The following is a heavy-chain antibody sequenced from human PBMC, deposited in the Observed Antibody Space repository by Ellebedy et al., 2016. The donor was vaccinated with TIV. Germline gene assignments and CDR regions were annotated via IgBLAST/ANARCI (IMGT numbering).Heavy chain of an antibody. Sequence: GESLKISCAASGFTFSSYAMHWVRQAPGKGLEWVAVISYDGSNKYYADSVKGRFTISRDNSKNTLYLQMNSLRAEDTAVYYCARGEDSSGFFDYWGQGTLVTVSS. CDR3: ARGEDSSGFFDY. V-gene: IGHV3-30-3*01. CDR2: ISYDGSNK. CDR1: GFTFSSYA. D-gene: IGHD3-22*01. J-gene: IGHJ4*02.